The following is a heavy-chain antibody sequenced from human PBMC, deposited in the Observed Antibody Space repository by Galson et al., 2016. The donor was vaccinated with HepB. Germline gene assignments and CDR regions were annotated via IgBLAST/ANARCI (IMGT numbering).Heavy chain of an antibody. D-gene: IGHD3-16*01. V-gene: IGHV3-33*01. CDR1: GFVFSTYG. Sequence: SLRLSCAASGFVFSTYGMHWVRQAPGKGLEWVAVIWYDGSNKKYADSVKGRFTISRDNSKNTLFLQMNSLRAEDTAVYYCARADSRSYASKWSLDYWGQGTLVTVSS. CDR3: ARADSRSYASKWSLDY. J-gene: IGHJ4*02. CDR2: IWYDGSNK.